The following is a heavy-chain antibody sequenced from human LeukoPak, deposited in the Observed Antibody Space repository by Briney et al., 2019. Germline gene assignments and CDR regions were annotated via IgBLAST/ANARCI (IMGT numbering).Heavy chain of an antibody. CDR2: IYSGGST. D-gene: IGHD3-22*01. CDR3: ARDNTYYYDSSGQNIDY. J-gene: IGHJ4*02. CDR1: GFTVSSNY. V-gene: IGHV3-53*01. Sequence: PGRSLRLSCAASGFTVSSNYMSWVRQAPGKGLEWVSVIYSGGSTYYADSVKGRFTISRDNSKNTLYLQMNSLRAEDTAVYYCARDNTYYYDSSGQNIDYWGQGTLVTVSS.